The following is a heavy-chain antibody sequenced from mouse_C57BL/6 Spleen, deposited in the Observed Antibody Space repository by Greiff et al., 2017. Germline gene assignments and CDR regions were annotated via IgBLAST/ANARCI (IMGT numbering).Heavy chain of an antibody. V-gene: IGHV1-54*01. CDR2: INPGSGGT. Sequence: VQLQQSGAELVRPGTSVTVSCKASGYAFTNYLIEWVKQRPGQGLEWIGVINPGSGGTNYNEKFKGKATLTADKSSSTAYMQLSSLTAEDSAVYFCARGAGSHWYFDVWGTGTTVTVSS. CDR1: GYAFTNYL. CDR3: ARGAGSHWYFDV. D-gene: IGHD3-3*01. J-gene: IGHJ1*03.